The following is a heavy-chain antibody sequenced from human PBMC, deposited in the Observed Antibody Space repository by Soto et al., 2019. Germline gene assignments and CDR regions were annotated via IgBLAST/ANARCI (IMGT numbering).Heavy chain of an antibody. CDR2: MNPGSGKT. D-gene: IGHD6-13*01. CDR3: ARMASAGTLNWFDP. V-gene: IGHV1-8*01. CDR1: GYRFIKFD. J-gene: IGHJ5*02. Sequence: ASVKVSCKASGYRFIKFDISWVRQAAGQGPEWLGWMNPGSGKTGYTSKFQGRVAMTRDASTATSHLDLTSLTSDDTAVYYCARMASAGTLNWFDPWGPGTLVTVSS.